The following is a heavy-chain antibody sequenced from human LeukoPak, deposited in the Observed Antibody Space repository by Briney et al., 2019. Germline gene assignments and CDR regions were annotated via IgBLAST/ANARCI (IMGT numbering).Heavy chain of an antibody. D-gene: IGHD1-26*01. CDR1: GFTFSSYE. V-gene: IGHV3-48*03. J-gene: IGHJ4*02. Sequence: GSLRLSCAASGFTFSSYEMIWVRQAPGKGLEWLSYISTGGSTTYYADSVKGRFTTSRDNAKSSLYLQMNSLRAEDTAVYYCVRETGGTYREFDYWGQGTLVTVSS. CDR2: ISTGGSTT. CDR3: VRETGGTYREFDY.